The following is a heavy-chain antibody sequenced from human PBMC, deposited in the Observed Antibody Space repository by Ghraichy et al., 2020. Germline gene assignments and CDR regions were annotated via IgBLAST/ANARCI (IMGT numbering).Heavy chain of an antibody. D-gene: IGHD2-15*01. CDR1: GGTFSSYA. CDR3: ARDIVVVVAARVVAFDI. J-gene: IGHJ3*02. V-gene: IGHV1-69*04. CDR2: IIPILGIA. Sequence: SVKVSCKASGGTFSSYAISWVRQAPGQGLEWMGRIIPILGIANYAQKFQGRVTITADKSTSTAYMELSSLRSEDTAVYYCARDIVVVVAARVVAFDIWGQGTMVTVSS.